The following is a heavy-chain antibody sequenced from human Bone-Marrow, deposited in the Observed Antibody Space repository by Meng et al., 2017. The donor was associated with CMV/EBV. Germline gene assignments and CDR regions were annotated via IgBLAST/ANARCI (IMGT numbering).Heavy chain of an antibody. CDR1: GFTFSSYA. V-gene: IGHV3-21*01. J-gene: IGHJ4*02. CDR3: ARVRYYDSSGTPGDVNC. Sequence: GESLKISCAASGFTFSSYAMSWVRQAPGKGLEWVSSITSSSRYIYYADSVKGRFTILRDNAENSLYLQMNSLRAEDTAMYYCARVRYYDSSGTPGDVNCWGQG. D-gene: IGHD3-22*01. CDR2: ITSSSRYI.